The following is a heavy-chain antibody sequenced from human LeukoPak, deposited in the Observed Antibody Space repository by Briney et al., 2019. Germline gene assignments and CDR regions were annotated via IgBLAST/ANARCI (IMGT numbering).Heavy chain of an antibody. D-gene: IGHD5-12*01. CDR2: IYYSGST. CDR1: GGSISSYY. V-gene: IGHV4-59*01. J-gene: IGHJ5*02. CDR3: ARERQRVATPQAWFDP. Sequence: SETLSLTCTGSGGSISSYYWSWIRQPPGKGLEWIGYIYYSGSTNYNPSLKSRVTISVDTSKNQFSLKLSSVTAADTAVYYCARERQRVATPQAWFDPWGQGTLVTVSS.